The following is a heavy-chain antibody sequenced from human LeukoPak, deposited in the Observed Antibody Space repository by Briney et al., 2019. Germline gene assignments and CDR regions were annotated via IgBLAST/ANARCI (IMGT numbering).Heavy chain of an antibody. Sequence: GGSLRLSCAASGFTFSSYSMHWVRQAPGKGLEWVAVISYDGSNKYYADSVKGRFSISRDNSENTLSLQVNSLRAEDTAVYYCARDGNFGCDAFDIWGQGTMVTVSS. CDR1: GFTFSSYS. CDR3: ARDGNFGCDAFDI. V-gene: IGHV3-30-3*01. CDR2: ISYDGSNK. J-gene: IGHJ3*02. D-gene: IGHD3-10*01.